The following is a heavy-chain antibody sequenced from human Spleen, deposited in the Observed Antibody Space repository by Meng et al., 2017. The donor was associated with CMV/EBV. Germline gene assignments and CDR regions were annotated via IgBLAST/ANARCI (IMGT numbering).Heavy chain of an antibody. J-gene: IGHJ6*02. Sequence: GESLKISCAASGFTFSSYHLHWVRQAPGKGLEWLAVISYDGGTKHYADSVKGRFTISRDNSKKTLFLEMNSLRAEDTAVYYCAGFGVTITNALDVWGQGTTVTVSS. CDR2: ISYDGGTK. CDR3: AGFGVTITNALDV. V-gene: IGHV3-30*03. D-gene: IGHD3-3*01. CDR1: GFTFSSYH.